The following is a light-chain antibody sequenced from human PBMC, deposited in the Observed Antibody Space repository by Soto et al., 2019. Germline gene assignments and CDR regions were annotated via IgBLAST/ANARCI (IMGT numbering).Light chain of an antibody. Sequence: QSVLTQPPSLSGAPGQRVTISCTGSRSNIGAGYDVHWYQHLPGTAPKVLIFDNSNRPSGVPDRFSGSKSGTSASLAITGLHAAHEAVYYCHSYDVSLRAPAFGGGTKLTVL. V-gene: IGLV1-40*01. CDR2: DNS. J-gene: IGLJ2*01. CDR3: HSYDVSLRAPA. CDR1: RSNIGAGYD.